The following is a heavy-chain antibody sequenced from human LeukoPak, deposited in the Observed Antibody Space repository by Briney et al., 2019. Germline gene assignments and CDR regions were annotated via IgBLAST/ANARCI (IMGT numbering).Heavy chain of an antibody. CDR2: INPSGGST. CDR3: AREGGGYNFYYYYYGMDV. Sequence: ASVKVSCKASGYTFTSYYMHWVRQAPGQGLEWMGIINPSGGSTSYAQKFQGRVTMTRDTSTSTVYMELSSLRSEDTAVYYCAREGGGYNFYYYYYGMDVWGQGTTVTVSS. J-gene: IGHJ6*02. V-gene: IGHV1-46*01. D-gene: IGHD5-24*01. CDR1: GYTFTSYY.